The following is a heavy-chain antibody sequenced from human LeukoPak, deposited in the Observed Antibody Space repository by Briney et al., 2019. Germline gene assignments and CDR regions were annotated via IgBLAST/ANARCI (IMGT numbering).Heavy chain of an antibody. CDR1: GFTFSSYS. J-gene: IGHJ4*02. D-gene: IGHD5-18*01. V-gene: IGHV3-21*01. CDR2: ISRGSKYI. Sequence: GGSLRLSCVDSGFTFSSYSMNWVRQAPGKGLEWVSSISRGSKYIYNADSVKGRFTISRDNAKNSLYLQMNSLRAEDTAVYYCARALSYSYGSMDFWGQGTLVIVSS. CDR3: ARALSYSYGSMDF.